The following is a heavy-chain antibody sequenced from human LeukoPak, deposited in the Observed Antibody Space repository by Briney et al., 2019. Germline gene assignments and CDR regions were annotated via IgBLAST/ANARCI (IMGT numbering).Heavy chain of an antibody. CDR2: IRSKAYGGTT. V-gene: IGHV3-49*03. D-gene: IGHD1-7*01. J-gene: IGHJ6*03. Sequence: GGSLRLSCTASGFTFGDYAMSWFRQAPGKGLEWVGFIRSKAYGGTTEYAASVKGRFTISRDDSKSIAYLQMNSLKTEDTAVYYCTRGTELLNYYYMDVWGKGTTVTVSS. CDR3: TRGTELLNYYYMDV. CDR1: GFTFGDYA.